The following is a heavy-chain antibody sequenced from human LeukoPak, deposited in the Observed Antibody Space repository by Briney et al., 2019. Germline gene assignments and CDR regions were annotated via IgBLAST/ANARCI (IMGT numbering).Heavy chain of an antibody. V-gene: IGHV1-69*02. J-gene: IGHJ4*02. CDR1: GGTFSSYT. CDR2: IIPILGIA. D-gene: IGHD3-3*01. CDR3: ARYDFWSGYYFDY. Sequence: SVKVSCKASGGTFSSYTISWVRQAPGQGREWMGRIIPILGIANYAQKFQGGVTITADKSTSTAYMELSSLRSEDTAVYYCARYDFWSGYYFDYWGQGTLVTVSS.